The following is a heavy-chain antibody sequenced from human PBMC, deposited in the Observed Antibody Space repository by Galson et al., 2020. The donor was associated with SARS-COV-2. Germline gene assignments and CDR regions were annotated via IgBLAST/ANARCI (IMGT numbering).Heavy chain of an antibody. D-gene: IGHD3-3*01. V-gene: IGHV3-11*06. J-gene: IGHJ4*02. CDR3: ATTTVLRFVEPPSDY. Sequence: GESLKISCAASGFTFSDYYMSWIRQAPGKGLEWVSYISSSSSYTNYADSVKGRFTISRDKAKNSLYLQMNSLRAEDTAVYYCATTTVLRFVEPPSDYWGQGTLVTVSS. CDR1: GFTFSDYY. CDR2: ISSSSSYT.